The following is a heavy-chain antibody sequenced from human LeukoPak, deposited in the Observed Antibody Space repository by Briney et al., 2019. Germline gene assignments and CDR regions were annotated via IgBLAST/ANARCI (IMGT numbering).Heavy chain of an antibody. Sequence: SETLSLTCTVSGGSIIGSYWTWIRQSPGGDLEYIGYIYNTVDVNYSPSLKSRVTISIDMSRSQFSLRLKSVTAADTAIYYCARSRNYDSTGYNPTYYFDSWGQGALVTVSS. D-gene: IGHD3-22*01. V-gene: IGHV4-59*01. CDR3: ARSRNYDSTGYNPTYYFDS. J-gene: IGHJ4*02. CDR2: IYNTVDV. CDR1: GGSIIGSY.